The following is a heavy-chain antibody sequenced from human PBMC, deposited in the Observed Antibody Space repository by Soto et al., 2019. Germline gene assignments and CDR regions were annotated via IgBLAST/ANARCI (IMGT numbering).Heavy chain of an antibody. V-gene: IGHV3-30-3*01. CDR1: GFTFSSYA. CDR2: ISYDGSNK. D-gene: IGHD1-26*01. Sequence: QVQLVESGGGVVQPGRSLRLSCAASGFTFSSYAMHWVRQAPGKGLEWVAVISYDGSNKYYADSVKGRFTISRDNSKNTLYLQMNSLRAEDTAVYYCARDSVGATRGGDYYDGMDVWGQGTTVTVSS. J-gene: IGHJ6*02. CDR3: ARDSVGATRGGDYYDGMDV.